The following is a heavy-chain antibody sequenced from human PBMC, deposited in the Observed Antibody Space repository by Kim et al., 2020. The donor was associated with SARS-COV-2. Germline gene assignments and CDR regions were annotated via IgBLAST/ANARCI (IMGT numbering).Heavy chain of an antibody. CDR3: ATGYCSSTSCYDAPYYYYGMDV. V-gene: IGHV3-74*01. D-gene: IGHD2-2*01. CDR2: INSDGSST. J-gene: IGHJ6*02. CDR1: GFTFSSYW. Sequence: GGSLRLSCAASGFTFSSYWMHWVRQAPGKGLVWVSRINSDGSSTSYADSVKGRFTISRDNAKNTLYLQMNSLRAEDTAVYYCATGYCSSTSCYDAPYYYYGMDVWGQGTTVTVSS.